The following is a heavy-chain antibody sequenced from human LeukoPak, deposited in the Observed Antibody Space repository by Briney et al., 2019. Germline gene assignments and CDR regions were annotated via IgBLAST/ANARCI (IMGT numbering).Heavy chain of an antibody. V-gene: IGHV3-53*01. CDR1: GFTVSSNH. D-gene: IGHD1-1*01. J-gene: IGHJ4*02. Sequence: GGPLRLSCAASGFTVSSNHMSWVRQAPGKGLEWVSVIYSGGSTDYADSVKGRFTISRDNLKNTLYLQMNSLRAEDTAVYYCARGPAGYNWGQGTLVTFSS. CDR2: IYSGGST. CDR3: ARGPAGYN.